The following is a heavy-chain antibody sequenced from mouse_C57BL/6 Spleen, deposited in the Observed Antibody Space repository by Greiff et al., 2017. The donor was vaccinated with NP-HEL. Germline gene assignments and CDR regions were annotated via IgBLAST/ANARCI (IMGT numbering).Heavy chain of an antibody. J-gene: IGHJ2*01. Sequence: QVQLKQSGTELVKPGASVKLSCKASGYTFTSYWMHWVKQRPGQGLEWIGNINPSNGGTNYNEKFKSKATLTVDKSSSTAYMQLSSLTSEDSAVYYCAREGDYDGAYFDYWGQGTTLTVSS. CDR2: INPSNGGT. V-gene: IGHV1-53*01. CDR1: GYTFTSYW. CDR3: AREGDYDGAYFDY. D-gene: IGHD2-4*01.